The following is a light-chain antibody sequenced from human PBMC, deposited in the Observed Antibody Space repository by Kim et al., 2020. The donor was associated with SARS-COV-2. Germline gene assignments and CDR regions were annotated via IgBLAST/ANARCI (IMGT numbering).Light chain of an antibody. CDR3: QLRTNWPPYS. J-gene: IGKJ2*03. V-gene: IGKV3-11*01. CDR1: QNIKTF. CDR2: DTS. Sequence: PGERATRSCTASQNIKTFLGFAWYQQKPGQAPRLLISDTSIRAAGIPARFSGSGSGTDFTLTINSLEPEDFAVYYCQLRTNWPPYSFGQGTKLAI.